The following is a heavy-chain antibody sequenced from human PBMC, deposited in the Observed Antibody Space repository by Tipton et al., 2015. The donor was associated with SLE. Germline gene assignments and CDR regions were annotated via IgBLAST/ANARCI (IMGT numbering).Heavy chain of an antibody. Sequence: TLSLTCAVYGGSFSGYYWSWIRQPPGKGLEWIGKINHSGSTNYNPSLKSRVTISVDTSKNQFSVKLSSVTAADTAVYYCATSYYYDYYYYGMDVWGQGTTVTVSS. CDR2: INHSGST. CDR1: GGSFSGYY. CDR3: ATSYYYDYYYYGMDV. D-gene: IGHD3-22*01. V-gene: IGHV4-34*01. J-gene: IGHJ6*02.